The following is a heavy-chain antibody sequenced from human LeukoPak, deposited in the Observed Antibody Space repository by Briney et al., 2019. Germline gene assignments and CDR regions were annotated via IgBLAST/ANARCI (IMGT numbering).Heavy chain of an antibody. Sequence: SSVKVSCKASGYTFTSYGISWVRQAPGQALEGTGWISAYNGNTNYAQKLQGRVTMTTDTSTSTAYMELRSLRSDDTAVYYCARDGLRLGELSPTPDYWGQGTLVTVSS. D-gene: IGHD3-16*02. J-gene: IGHJ4*02. V-gene: IGHV1-18*01. CDR1: GYTFTSYG. CDR3: ARDGLRLGELSPTPDY. CDR2: ISAYNGNT.